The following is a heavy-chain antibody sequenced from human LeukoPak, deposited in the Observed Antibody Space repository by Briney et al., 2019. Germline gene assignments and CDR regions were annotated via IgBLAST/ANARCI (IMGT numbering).Heavy chain of an antibody. Sequence: AETLSLTCTVSGGSISIYYWSWIRQPPGKGLEWIGYIYYSGSTNYNPSLKSRVTISVDTSKNQFSLKLSSVTAADTAVYYCARSYTAMVTADYWGQGTLVTVSS. V-gene: IGHV4-59*01. J-gene: IGHJ4*02. CDR1: GGSISIYY. D-gene: IGHD5-18*01. CDR2: IYYSGST. CDR3: ARSYTAMVTADY.